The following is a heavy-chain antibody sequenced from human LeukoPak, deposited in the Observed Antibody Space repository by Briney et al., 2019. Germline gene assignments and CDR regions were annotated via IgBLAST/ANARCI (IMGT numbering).Heavy chain of an antibody. CDR1: GFTFNNYV. Sequence: GGSLRLSCEASGFTFNNYVMTWVRQAPGKGLEWVSGINWNGDSTGYADSVKGRFTISRDNAKNSLYLQMNSLRAEDTAFYYCATDQYSSNWYYFDYWGQGTLVTVSS. CDR2: INWNGDST. V-gene: IGHV3-20*04. J-gene: IGHJ4*02. CDR3: ATDQYSSNWYYFDY. D-gene: IGHD6-13*01.